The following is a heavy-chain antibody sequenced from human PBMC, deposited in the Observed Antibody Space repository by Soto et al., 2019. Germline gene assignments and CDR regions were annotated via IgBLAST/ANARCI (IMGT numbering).Heavy chain of an antibody. D-gene: IGHD4-17*01. Sequence: PGGLLSHSCAASGGTLSGHSMNWVRQTPGKGLEWVSSISTSSSYIHYADSVKGRFTISRDNAENSLYLQMNSLRAEDTAIYYCARETPLHPDYGGNPFSDYWGQGTRVTVSA. CDR1: GGTLSGHS. J-gene: IGHJ4*02. V-gene: IGHV3-21*01. CDR3: ARETPLHPDYGGNPFSDY. CDR2: ISTSSSYI.